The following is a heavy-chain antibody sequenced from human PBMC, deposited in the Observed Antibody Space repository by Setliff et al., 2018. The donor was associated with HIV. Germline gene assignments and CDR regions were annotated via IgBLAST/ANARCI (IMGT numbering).Heavy chain of an antibody. J-gene: IGHJ4*02. D-gene: IGHD5-12*01. Sequence: PSETLSLTCTVSGGSISSSSYYWGWIRQPPGKGLEWIGSIYYSGSTYYNPSLKSRVTISVDTSKNQFSLKPSSVTAADTAVYYCASSRRLRRGVFDYWGQGTLVTVSS. CDR2: IYYSGST. CDR3: ASSRRLRRGVFDY. CDR1: GGSISSSSYY. V-gene: IGHV4-39*01.